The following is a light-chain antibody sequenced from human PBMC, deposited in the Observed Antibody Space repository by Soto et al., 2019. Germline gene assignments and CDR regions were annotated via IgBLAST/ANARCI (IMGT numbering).Light chain of an antibody. Sequence: DLQMTQSPSSLSASVGDRVTITCRASQTISSYLNWYQQKPGKATKLLIYGASSLQSGAPSRFSGSGSGTDFTLTISSLQLEDFATFFCQQTYSSPITFGQGTRLEIK. V-gene: IGKV1-39*01. J-gene: IGKJ5*01. CDR3: QQTYSSPIT. CDR2: GAS. CDR1: QTISSY.